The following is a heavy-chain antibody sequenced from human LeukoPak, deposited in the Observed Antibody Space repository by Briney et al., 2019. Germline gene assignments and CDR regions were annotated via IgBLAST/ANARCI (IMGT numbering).Heavy chain of an antibody. D-gene: IGHD4-17*01. V-gene: IGHV4-59*01. CDR3: ARHGDHYYFHYMDV. Sequence: SETLSLTCAVSGGSIGTYYWTWTRQPPGKGLEWIGYIYHNGRPNYNPSLKSRVTISVDTSKNQFSLKLTSVTAADTAVYYCARHGDHYYFHYMDVWGKGTTVTISS. CDR2: IYHNGRP. CDR1: GGSIGTYY. J-gene: IGHJ6*03.